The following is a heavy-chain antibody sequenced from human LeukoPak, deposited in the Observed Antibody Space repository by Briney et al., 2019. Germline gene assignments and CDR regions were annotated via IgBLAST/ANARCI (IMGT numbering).Heavy chain of an antibody. CDR2: IKQDGSDK. Sequence: SGGSLRLSCAASGFIFSSYWMSWVRQAPGKGLEWVANIKQDGSDKYYVDSVKGRFTISRDNAKNSLYLQMNSLRAEDTAVYYCARRDSSGYYYVVAFDIWGQGTMVTVSS. CDR1: GFIFSSYW. CDR3: ARRDSSGYYYVVAFDI. D-gene: IGHD3-22*01. V-gene: IGHV3-7*01. J-gene: IGHJ3*02.